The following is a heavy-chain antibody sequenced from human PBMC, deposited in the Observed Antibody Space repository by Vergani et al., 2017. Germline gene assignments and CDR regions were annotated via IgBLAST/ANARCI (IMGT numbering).Heavy chain of an antibody. CDR3: ARDAGHYDSSGSLTF. J-gene: IGHJ4*02. Sequence: QVQLVQSGAEVKKPGASVKVSCKASGYTFTGYYMHWVRQAPGQGLEWMGWINPNSGGTNYAQKFQGRVTMTRATSISTAYMELSRLRSDDTAVYYCARDAGHYDSSGSLTFWGQGTLVTVSS. CDR1: GYTFTGYY. CDR2: INPNSGGT. V-gene: IGHV1-2*02. D-gene: IGHD3-22*01.